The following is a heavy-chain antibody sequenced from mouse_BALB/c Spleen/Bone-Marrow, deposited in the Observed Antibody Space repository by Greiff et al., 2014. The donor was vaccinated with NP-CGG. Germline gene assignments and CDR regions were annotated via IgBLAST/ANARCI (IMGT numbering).Heavy chain of an antibody. D-gene: IGHD1-1*01. J-gene: IGHJ1*01. CDR3: TRALLRRGGYFDV. CDR1: GYSFTSYW. Sequence: VQLQQSGTVLARPGASVKMSCQASGYSFTSYWMHWVKQRPGQGLEWIGAIYPGNSDTSYNQKFKGKAKLTAVTSASTAYMELSSLTNEDSAVYYCTRALLRRGGYFDVWGAGTTVTVSS. V-gene: IGHV1-5*01. CDR2: IYPGNSDT.